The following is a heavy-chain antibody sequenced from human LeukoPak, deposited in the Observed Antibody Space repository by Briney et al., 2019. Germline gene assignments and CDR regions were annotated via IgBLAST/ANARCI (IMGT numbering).Heavy chain of an antibody. Sequence: GSLRLSCAASGFSFSTYSMNWVRQAPGKGLEWIGRIYSSGGTNYNPSLKSRVTISVDTSKKHFSLELSSVTAADTAVYYCARDSVLYYFDSWGQGTLVTVSS. CDR3: ARDSVLYYFDS. CDR1: GFSFSTYS. J-gene: IGHJ4*02. D-gene: IGHD6-6*01. CDR2: IYSSGGT. V-gene: IGHV4-4*08.